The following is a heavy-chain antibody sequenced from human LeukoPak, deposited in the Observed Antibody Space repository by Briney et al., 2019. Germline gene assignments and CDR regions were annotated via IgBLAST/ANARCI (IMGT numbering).Heavy chain of an antibody. D-gene: IGHD1-7*01. V-gene: IGHV3-23*01. CDR3: AKDGKTRNWNYFQAKPVY. CDR1: GFTFSSYG. J-gene: IGHJ4*02. CDR2: ISGSGGST. Sequence: GGSLRLSCAASGFTFSSYGMSWVRQAPGKGLEWVSAISGSGGSTYYADSVKGRFTISRDNSKNTLYLQMNSLRAEDTAVYYCAKDGKTRNWNYFQAKPVYWGQGTLVTVSS.